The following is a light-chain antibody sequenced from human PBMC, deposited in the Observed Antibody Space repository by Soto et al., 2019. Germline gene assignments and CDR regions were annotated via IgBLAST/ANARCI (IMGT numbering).Light chain of an antibody. CDR3: SSYAGSNVV. V-gene: IGLV2-8*01. CDR1: PSDVGGYNS. CDR2: DVN. Sequence: QSVLTQPPSASGSPGQSVTISCTGTPSDVGGYNSVSWYQQYPGKAPNLMIYDVNKRPSGVPDRFSGSKSGNTASLTVSGLQAEDEANYYCSSYAGSNVVFGGGTKLTVL. J-gene: IGLJ2*01.